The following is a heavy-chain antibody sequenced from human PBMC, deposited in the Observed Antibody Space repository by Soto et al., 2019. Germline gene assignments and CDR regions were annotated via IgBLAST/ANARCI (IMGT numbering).Heavy chain of an antibody. V-gene: IGHV3-21*01. Sequence: EMQLVESGGGLVKPGVSLSLSCAASGFTFSTYSMNWVRQAPGKGLEWVASISSTSTYIYYADSLRGRFTISRDNAERSLSLQLNSLRGEDTAVYYCARDLMHGAVDSWGQGALVTVSS. CDR1: GFTFSTYS. D-gene: IGHD2-8*01. J-gene: IGHJ4*02. CDR2: ISSTSTYI. CDR3: ARDLMHGAVDS.